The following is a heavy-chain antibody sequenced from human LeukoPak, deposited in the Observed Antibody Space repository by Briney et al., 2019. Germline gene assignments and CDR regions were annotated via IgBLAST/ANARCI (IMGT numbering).Heavy chain of an antibody. D-gene: IGHD2-15*01. CDR1: GFSFSTYW. V-gene: IGHV3-7*05. Sequence: GGSPRLSCAASGFSFSTYWMSWVRQAPGKGLEWVANIKQDGSEKYYVDSVKGRFTISRDNAKRSLYLQMNSLRAEDTAVFYCARDRDNITCPHDYWGQGTLVTVSS. J-gene: IGHJ4*02. CDR3: ARDRDNITCPHDY. CDR2: IKQDGSEK.